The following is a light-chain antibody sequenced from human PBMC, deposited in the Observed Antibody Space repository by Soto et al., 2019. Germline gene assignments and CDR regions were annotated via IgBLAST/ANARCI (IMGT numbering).Light chain of an antibody. J-gene: IGKJ1*01. V-gene: IGKV3D-15*01. CDR1: QSVSTN. CDR3: QHYNSYSEA. Sequence: EIVMTQSPATLSVSPGERATLSCGASQSVSTNLAWYQQKPGQAPRLLIYDASHRAPGIPPRFSGSGSGTDFTLTISSLEPEDFATYYCQHYNSYSEAFGQGTKVDIK. CDR2: DAS.